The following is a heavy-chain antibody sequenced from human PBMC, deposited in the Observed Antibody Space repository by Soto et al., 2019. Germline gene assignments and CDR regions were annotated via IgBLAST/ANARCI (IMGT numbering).Heavy chain of an antibody. CDR2: IYYNGNT. J-gene: IGHJ3*01. CDR1: VVSITSGAYY. CDR3: ARARLRAVYAFDF. Sequence: PSETLSLTCTLSVVSITSGAYYWTWVRQHPGKGLEWIGYIYYNGNTYFSPSLKSRLTISIDTSKNQFSLKLSSVTAADTAMYYCARARLRAVYAFDFWGQGTMVTVSS. V-gene: IGHV4-31*03. D-gene: IGHD4-17*01.